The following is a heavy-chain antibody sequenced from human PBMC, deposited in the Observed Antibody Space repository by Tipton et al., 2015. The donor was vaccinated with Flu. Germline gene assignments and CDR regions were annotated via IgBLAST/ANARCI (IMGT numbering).Heavy chain of an antibody. D-gene: IGHD2/OR15-2a*01. Sequence: SLRLSCTTSGFTFSSYWMHWVRQAPGKGLVWVSRINSDGSSTSYADSVKGRFTISRDNAKNTLYLQMNSLRAEDTAVYYCARDKNEFYAFENWDQGTLVTIPS. V-gene: IGHV3-74*01. CDR2: INSDGSST. J-gene: IGHJ4*02. CDR1: GFTFSSYW. CDR3: ARDKNEFYAFEN.